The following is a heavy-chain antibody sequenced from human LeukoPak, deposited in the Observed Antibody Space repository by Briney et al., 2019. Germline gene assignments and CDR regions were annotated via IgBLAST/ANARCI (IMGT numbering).Heavy chain of an antibody. D-gene: IGHD1-7*01. Sequence: PSETLSLTCTVSGDSISSRSYSWGWIRQTPGKGLEWIGSIFYTGTTYYNSSLKSRVTVSADTSKNQFFLKLRSVTAADTAVYYCASLGTTSTHWGQGSLVTVSS. CDR3: ASLGTTSTH. CDR1: GDSISSRSYS. CDR2: IFYTGTT. J-gene: IGHJ4*02. V-gene: IGHV4-39*01.